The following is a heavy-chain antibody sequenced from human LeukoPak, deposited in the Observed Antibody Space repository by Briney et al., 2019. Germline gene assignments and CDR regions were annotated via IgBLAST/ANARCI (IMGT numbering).Heavy chain of an antibody. CDR3: ARAPPSYYYGSGFDY. D-gene: IGHD3-10*01. V-gene: IGHV4-38-2*02. Sequence: SETLSLTCTVSGYSISSGYYWGWVRQPPGKGLEWIGTIYHSGSTYYNPSLKSRVTLSVDKSKNQFSLKLSSVTAADTAVYYCARAPPSYYYGSGFDYWGQGTLVTVSS. J-gene: IGHJ4*02. CDR2: IYHSGST. CDR1: GYSISSGYY.